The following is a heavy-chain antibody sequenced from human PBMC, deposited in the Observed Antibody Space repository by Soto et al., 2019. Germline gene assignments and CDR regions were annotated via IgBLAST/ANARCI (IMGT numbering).Heavy chain of an antibody. V-gene: IGHV3-73*01. Sequence: GGSMRLSSAASGFTFSGSSMHWVSQASGKGLEWVGRIRSKANSYATAYAASVKGRFTISRDDSKNTAYLQMNSLKTEDTAVYYCTTYPLYYDILTGYSHLDYWGQGTLVTVSS. D-gene: IGHD3-9*01. J-gene: IGHJ4*02. CDR3: TTYPLYYDILTGYSHLDY. CDR1: GFTFSGSS. CDR2: IRSKANSYAT.